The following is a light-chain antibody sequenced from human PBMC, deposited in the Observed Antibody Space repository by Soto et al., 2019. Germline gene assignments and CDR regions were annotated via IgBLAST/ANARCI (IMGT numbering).Light chain of an antibody. CDR1: QSINSKS. CDR2: NTS. V-gene: IGKV3-20*01. CDR3: QHYGGSFI. Sequence: EIVLTQSPATLSLSPWEGATVSCRVSQSINSKSLVWYQRKFGQAPRLLIYNTSSRATGIPDRFSGSGSGTDFTLSISRLEPEDFAVYYCQHYGGSFIFGPGTKVDI. J-gene: IGKJ3*01.